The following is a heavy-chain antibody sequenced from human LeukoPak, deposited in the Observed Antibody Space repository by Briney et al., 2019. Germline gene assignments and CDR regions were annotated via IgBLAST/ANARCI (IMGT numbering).Heavy chain of an antibody. Sequence: SETLSLTCTVSGGVVSTSDYYWGWIRQSPGKGLEWIGDIFYTGKTNYNPSLKSRATISLDTSKNQFSLGLTSVTAADTAVYFCARVFDSWGQGKLVTVSS. J-gene: IGHJ4*02. V-gene: IGHV4-39*07. CDR3: ARVFDS. CDR1: GGVVSTSDYY. CDR2: IFYTGKT.